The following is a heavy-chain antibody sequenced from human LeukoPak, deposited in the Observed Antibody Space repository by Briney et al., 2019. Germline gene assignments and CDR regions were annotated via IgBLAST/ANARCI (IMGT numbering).Heavy chain of an antibody. D-gene: IGHD6-19*01. Sequence: GGSLRLSCAASGFTFSSYAMHWVRQAPGKGLEWVAVISYDGSNKYYADSVMGRFTISRDNSKNTLYLQMNSLRAEDTAVYYCAGSGWFTGFDYWGQGTLVTVPS. CDR1: GFTFSSYA. CDR3: AGSGWFTGFDY. V-gene: IGHV3-30-3*01. J-gene: IGHJ4*02. CDR2: ISYDGSNK.